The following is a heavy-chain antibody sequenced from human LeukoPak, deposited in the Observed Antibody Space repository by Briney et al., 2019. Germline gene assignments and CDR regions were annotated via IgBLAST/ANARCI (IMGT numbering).Heavy chain of an antibody. CDR2: IRYDGSNK. V-gene: IGHV3-30*02. J-gene: IGHJ4*02. CDR3: AKAQDDFWSRYFDY. D-gene: IGHD3-3*01. Sequence: GGSLRLSCAASGFTFSSYGMHWVRQAPGKGLEWVAFIRYDGSNKYYADSVKGRFTISRDNSKNTLYLQMNSLRAEDTAVYYCAKAQDDFWSRYFDYWGQGTLVTVSS. CDR1: GFTFSSYG.